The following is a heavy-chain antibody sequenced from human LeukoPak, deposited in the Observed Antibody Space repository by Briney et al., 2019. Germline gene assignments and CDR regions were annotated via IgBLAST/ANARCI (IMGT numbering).Heavy chain of an antibody. V-gene: IGHV3-53*01. D-gene: IGHD2-21*01. CDR3: AREVISIPSYFDS. CDR1: GFSVSSSY. CDR2: FYRGDTT. Sequence: PGGSLRLSCAAFGFSVSSSYMYWVRQAPGKGLEWVSFFYRGDTTYYAESVRGRFTISRDNSKNTLYLLVNSLISEDTAVYYCAREVISIPSYFDSWGQGTLVTVSS. J-gene: IGHJ4*02.